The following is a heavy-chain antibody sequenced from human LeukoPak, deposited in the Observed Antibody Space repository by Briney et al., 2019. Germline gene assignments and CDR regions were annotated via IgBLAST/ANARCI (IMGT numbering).Heavy chain of an antibody. J-gene: IGHJ4*02. CDR1: GGSISSSSYY. V-gene: IGHV4-39*07. CDR2: IYYSGST. D-gene: IGHD6-6*01. CDR3: ARTSIAARLFDY. Sequence: SETLSLTCTVSGGSISSSSYYWGWIRQPPGKGLEWIGSIYYSGSTYYNPSLKSRVTISVDTSKNQFSLKPSSVTAADTAVYYCARTSIAARLFDYWGQGTLVTVSS.